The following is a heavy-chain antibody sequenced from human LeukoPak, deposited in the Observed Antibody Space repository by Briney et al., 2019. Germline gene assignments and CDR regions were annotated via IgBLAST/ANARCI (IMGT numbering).Heavy chain of an antibody. J-gene: IGHJ4*02. CDR1: GFTFSDHL. CDR3: ARAVDLADY. Sequence: GGSLRLSCAASGFTFSDHLMSWVRQAPGKGLEWVANIRQDGSTKFYADSVKGRFTISRDNAKNSVFLQMDNLTPDDTAVYYCARAVDLADYWGQGTLVTVSS. V-gene: IGHV3-7*01. CDR2: IRQDGSTK.